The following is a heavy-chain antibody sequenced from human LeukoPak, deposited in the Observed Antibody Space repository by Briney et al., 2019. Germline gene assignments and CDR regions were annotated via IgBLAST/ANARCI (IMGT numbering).Heavy chain of an antibody. CDR1: GFTVSSTC. J-gene: IGHJ3*02. D-gene: IGHD3-10*01. V-gene: IGHV3-66*01. CDR3: ARDPGWFGSPPGAFDI. CDR2: IYSGGST. Sequence: GGSLRLSCAASGFTVSSTCMTWVRQAPGKGLEWVSVIYSGGSTYYADSVKGRFTISRDNAKNSLYLQMNSLRDEDTAVYYCARDPGWFGSPPGAFDIWGQGTKVTVSS.